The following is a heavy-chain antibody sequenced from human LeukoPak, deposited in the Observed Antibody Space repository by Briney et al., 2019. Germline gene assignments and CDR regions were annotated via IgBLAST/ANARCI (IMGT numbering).Heavy chain of an antibody. CDR3: ASDLLCTAAACYPL. V-gene: IGHV3-74*01. Sequence: GGSLRLSCAASGFTFSNYWMHWVRQDAGKGLVWVSRINPDGSSVGYGDSVKGRFTIPRDNAKNTLYLQMNYLRADDTALYYCASDLLCTAAACYPLWGQGTLVTVSS. CDR1: GFTFSNYW. D-gene: IGHD2-8*02. CDR2: INPDGSSV. J-gene: IGHJ4*02.